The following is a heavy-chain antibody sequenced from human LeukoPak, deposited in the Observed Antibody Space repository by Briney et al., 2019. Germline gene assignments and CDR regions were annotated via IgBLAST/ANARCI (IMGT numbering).Heavy chain of an antibody. V-gene: IGHV4-34*01. D-gene: IGHD3-22*01. CDR1: GGSFSGYY. CDR3: ARGPYDSSGYYRHPFDY. J-gene: IGHJ4*02. Sequence: PSETLSLTCAVYGGSFSGYYWSWIRQPPGKGPEWIGEINHSGSTNYNPSLKSRVTISVDTSKNQFSLKLSSVTAADTAVYYCARGPYDSSGYYRHPFDYWGQGTLVTVSS. CDR2: INHSGST.